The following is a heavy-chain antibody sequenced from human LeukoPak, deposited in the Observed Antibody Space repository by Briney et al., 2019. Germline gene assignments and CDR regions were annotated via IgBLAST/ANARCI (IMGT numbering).Heavy chain of an antibody. CDR2: IFYSGST. CDR3: ARRNWYRHYFDY. Sequence: SETLSLTCTVSGGSISTSNYYWGWIRQPPGKGLEWIGNIFYSGSTYYSPSLKSRVTISVDTSKNQFSLKLSSVTAADTAVYYCARRNWYRHYFDYWGQGTLVTVSS. J-gene: IGHJ4*02. D-gene: IGHD6-13*01. CDR1: GGSISTSNYY. V-gene: IGHV4-39*07.